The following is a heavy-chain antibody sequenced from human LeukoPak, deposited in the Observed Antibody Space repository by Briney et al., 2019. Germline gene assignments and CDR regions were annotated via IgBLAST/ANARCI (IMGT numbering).Heavy chain of an antibody. CDR1: GYSFTSYW. J-gene: IGHJ4*02. V-gene: IGHV5-51*01. D-gene: IGHD5-24*01. CDR2: IYPGDSDT. Sequence: GESLKISCKGSGYSFTSYWIGGVRQMPGKGLEWMGIIYPGDSDTRYSPSFQGQVTISAHKSISTAYLQWSNLKASDTVMYYCARLSDGYNDYWGQGTLVTVSS. CDR3: ARLSDGYNDY.